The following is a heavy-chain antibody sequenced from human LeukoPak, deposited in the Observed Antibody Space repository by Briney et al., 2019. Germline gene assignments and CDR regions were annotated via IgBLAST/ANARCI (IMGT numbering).Heavy chain of an antibody. CDR1: GGSISSGGYS. Sequence: SETLSLTCTVSGGSISSGGYSWSWIRQHPGQGLEWIGYIYYSGSTYYNPSLKSRVTISVDTSKNQFSLKLSSVTAADTAVYYCARYCSGGSCYSAAFDIWGQGTMVTVSS. J-gene: IGHJ3*02. CDR3: ARYCSGGSCYSAAFDI. CDR2: IYYSGST. D-gene: IGHD2-15*01. V-gene: IGHV4-31*03.